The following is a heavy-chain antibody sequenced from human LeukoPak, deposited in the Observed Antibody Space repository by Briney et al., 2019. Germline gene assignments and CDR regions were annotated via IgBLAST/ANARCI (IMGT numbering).Heavy chain of an antibody. CDR3: ARVWNYYDSSGYLDY. V-gene: IGHV4-34*01. CDR1: GGSFSGYY. CDR2: INHSGST. D-gene: IGHD3-22*01. Sequence: SETLSLTCAVYGGSFSGYYWSWIRQPPGKGLGWIGEINHSGSTNYNPSLKSRVTISVDTSKNQFSLKLSSVTAADTAVYYCARVWNYYDSSGYLDYWGQGTLVTVSS. J-gene: IGHJ4*02.